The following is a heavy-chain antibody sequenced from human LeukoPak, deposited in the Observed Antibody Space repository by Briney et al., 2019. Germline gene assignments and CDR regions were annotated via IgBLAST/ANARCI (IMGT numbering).Heavy chain of an antibody. CDR3: ASGAYCGGNCYSGAFDV. D-gene: IGHD2-21*02. CDR2: ICPGDSDT. Sequence: GESLKLSFKGSGYSFTNYWIGWVRQMPGKGLEWMGIICPGDSDTRYSPSFQGQVTISADKSISTAYLQWRSLKASDTAMYYCASGAYCGGNCYSGAFDVSNQRTMVTVSS. CDR1: GYSFTNYW. V-gene: IGHV5-51*01. J-gene: IGHJ3*01.